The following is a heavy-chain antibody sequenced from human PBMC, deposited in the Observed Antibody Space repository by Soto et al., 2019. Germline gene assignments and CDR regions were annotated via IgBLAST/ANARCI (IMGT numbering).Heavy chain of an antibody. V-gene: IGHV6-1*01. CDR1: GDSVPSNSAA. D-gene: IGHD1-26*01. CDR2: TYYRSKWYD. J-gene: IGHJ6*02. CDR3: ARARSPRYGSHGMDV. Sequence: PSQTLSLTCAISGDSVPSNSAAWNWIRQSPSRGLEWLGRTYYRSKWYDDFAVSVKSQITINPDTSKNQFSLQLNSVTPEDTAVYYCARARSPRYGSHGMDVWGQGTTVTVSS.